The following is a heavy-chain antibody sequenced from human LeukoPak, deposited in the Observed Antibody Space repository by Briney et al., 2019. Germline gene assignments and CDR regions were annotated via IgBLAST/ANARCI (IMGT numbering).Heavy chain of an antibody. CDR3: ARGGLYYYDSRNFDY. D-gene: IGHD3-22*01. CDR1: GYTFTGYY. V-gene: IGHV1-2*02. J-gene: IGHJ4*02. CDR2: INPNSGGT. Sequence: ASVKVSCKASGYTFTGYYMHWVRQAPGQGLEWMGWINPNSGGTNYAQKFQGRVTMTRDTSINTAYMELSRLRSDDTAVYYCARGGLYYYDSRNFDYWGQGTLVTVSS.